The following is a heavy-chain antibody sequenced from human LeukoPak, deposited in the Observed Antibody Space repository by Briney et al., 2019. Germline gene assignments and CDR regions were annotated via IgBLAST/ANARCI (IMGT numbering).Heavy chain of an antibody. V-gene: IGHV4-39*07. D-gene: IGHD3-22*01. Sequence: SETLSLTCTVSGGSISSSTYYWGWLRQPPGKGLEWIGNIYYSGSTNYNPSLKSRVTISVDTSKNQFSLKLSSVTAADTAVYYCAREYYYDSSGYSSVPTLDLWGRGTLVTVSS. J-gene: IGHJ2*01. CDR2: IYYSGST. CDR3: AREYYYDSSGYSSVPTLDL. CDR1: GGSISSSTYY.